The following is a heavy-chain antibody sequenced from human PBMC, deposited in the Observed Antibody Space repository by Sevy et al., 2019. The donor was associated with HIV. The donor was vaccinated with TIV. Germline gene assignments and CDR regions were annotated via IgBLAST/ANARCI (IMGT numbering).Heavy chain of an antibody. CDR2: FDPEDGET. D-gene: IGHD3-22*01. CDR3: ATTKHYYDSSGYPFDY. CDR1: GYTLTELS. Sequence: ASVKVSCKVSGYTLTELSMHWVRQAPGKGLEWMESFDPEDGETIYQQKFQGRVTLTEDTSTDIAYMELSSLRSEDTAVYYCATTKHYYDSSGYPFDYWGQGTLVTVSS. J-gene: IGHJ4*02. V-gene: IGHV1-24*01.